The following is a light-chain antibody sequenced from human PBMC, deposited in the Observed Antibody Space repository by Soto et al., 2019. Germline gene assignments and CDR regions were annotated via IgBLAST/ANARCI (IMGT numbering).Light chain of an antibody. J-gene: IGKJ5*01. CDR3: QQRSNWREVT. CDR2: DAS. Sequence: EIVLTQSPATLSLSPGERATLSCRASQSVSSYLAWYQQKPGQAPRLLIYDASNRATGIPARFSGSGSGTDFTLTISSLEPEDFAVYYCQQRSNWREVTCGQGTRLEIK. V-gene: IGKV3-11*01. CDR1: QSVSSY.